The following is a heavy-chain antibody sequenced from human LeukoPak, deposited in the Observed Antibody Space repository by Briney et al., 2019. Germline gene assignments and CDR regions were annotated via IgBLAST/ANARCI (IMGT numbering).Heavy chain of an antibody. V-gene: IGHV1-69*13. Sequence: GASVRVSCKASGGTFSSYAISWVRQAPGQGLEWMGGIIPIFGTANYAQKFQGRVTITADESTSTAYMELSSLRSEDTAVYYCARYQEGNSSGYYLGYWGQGTLVTVSS. CDR2: IIPIFGTA. CDR1: GGTFSSYA. D-gene: IGHD3-22*01. CDR3: ARYQEGNSSGYYLGY. J-gene: IGHJ4*02.